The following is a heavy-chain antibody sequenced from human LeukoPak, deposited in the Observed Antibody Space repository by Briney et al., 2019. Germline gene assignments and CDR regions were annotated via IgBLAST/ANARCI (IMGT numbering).Heavy chain of an antibody. Sequence: ASVKVSCKASGYTFASYGISWVRQAPGQGLEWMGWISGYNGNTKYAQKFQGRVTMTTDTSTSSVYMELSSLISADTAVYYCARVRDGYNDAYDIWGQGTMVTVTS. V-gene: IGHV1-18*01. CDR3: ARVRDGYNDAYDI. CDR1: GYTFASYG. D-gene: IGHD5-24*01. CDR2: ISGYNGNT. J-gene: IGHJ3*02.